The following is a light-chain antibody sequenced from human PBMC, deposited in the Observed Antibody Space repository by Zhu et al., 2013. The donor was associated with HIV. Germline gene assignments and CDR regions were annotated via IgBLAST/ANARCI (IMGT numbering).Light chain of an antibody. CDR1: LSLVHSDGNTY. CDR2: KVS. V-gene: IGKV2-30*02. J-gene: IGKJ4*01. Sequence: DVVMTQSPLSLPVTLGQPASISCRSSLSLVHSDGNTYLNWFLQRPGQSPRRLIYKVSSRDSGVPDRFRGSGSGTDFTLKISRVEAEDVGIYYCMQGTHWPLTFGGGTKVEIK. CDR3: MQGTHWPLT.